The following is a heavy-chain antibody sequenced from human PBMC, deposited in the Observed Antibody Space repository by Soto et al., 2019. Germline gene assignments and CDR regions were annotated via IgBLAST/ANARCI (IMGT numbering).Heavy chain of an antibody. CDR1: GGSFSGYY. CDR3: ARPHYYDSSGPNWFDP. V-gene: IGHV4-34*01. J-gene: IGHJ5*02. Sequence: SETLSLTCAVYGGSFSGYYWSWIRQPPGKGLEWIGEINHSGSTNYNPSLKSRVTISVDTSKNQFSLKLSSVTAADTAVYYCARPHYYDSSGPNWFDPWGQGTLVTVS. CDR2: INHSGST. D-gene: IGHD3-22*01.